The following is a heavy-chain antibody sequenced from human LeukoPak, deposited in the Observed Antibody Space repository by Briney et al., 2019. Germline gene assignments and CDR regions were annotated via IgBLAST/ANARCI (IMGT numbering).Heavy chain of an antibody. Sequence: SETLSLTCTVSGGSINFYHWSWIRQPPGKRLEWIAYIFTSGSTSYNPSLKSRVTISVDMSKNQFSLKLSSVTAADTAVYYCARHHQQLVTGYDYWGQGTLVTVSS. V-gene: IGHV4-4*09. J-gene: IGHJ4*02. CDR1: GGSINFYH. CDR3: ARHHQQLVTGYDY. CDR2: IFTSGST. D-gene: IGHD6-13*01.